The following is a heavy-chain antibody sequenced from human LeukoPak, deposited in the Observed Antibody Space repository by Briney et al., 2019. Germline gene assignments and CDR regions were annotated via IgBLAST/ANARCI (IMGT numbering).Heavy chain of an antibody. D-gene: IGHD2-2*01. Sequence: SETLSLTCTVSGGSISSYYWSWIRQPPGKGLEWIGYIYYSGSTNYNPSLKSRVTISVDTSKNQFSLKLSSVTAADTAVYYCARVALGCCSSTSCSDWYLDLWGRGTLVTVSS. J-gene: IGHJ2*01. V-gene: IGHV4-59*01. CDR1: GGSISSYY. CDR2: IYYSGST. CDR3: ARVALGCCSSTSCSDWYLDL.